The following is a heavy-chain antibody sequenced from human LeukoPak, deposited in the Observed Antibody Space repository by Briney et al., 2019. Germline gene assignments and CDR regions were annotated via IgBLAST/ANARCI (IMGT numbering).Heavy chain of an antibody. Sequence: GGSLRLSCAASGFTFSSYWMHWVRQAPGKGLVWVSRINSDGSTTNYADSVKGRFTISRDNAKNSLYLQMNSLRAEDTAVYYCANFKGMTMHDYWGQGTLVTVSS. D-gene: IGHD4/OR15-4a*01. CDR1: GFTFSSYW. CDR2: INSDGSTT. J-gene: IGHJ4*02. CDR3: ANFKGMTMHDY. V-gene: IGHV3-74*01.